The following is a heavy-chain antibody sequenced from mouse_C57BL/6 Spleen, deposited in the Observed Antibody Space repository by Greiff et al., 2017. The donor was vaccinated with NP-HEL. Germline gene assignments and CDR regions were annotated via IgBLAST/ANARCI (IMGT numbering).Heavy chain of an antibody. CDR3: ARRDFYYGSSYAMDY. CDR2: ISSGSSTI. J-gene: IGHJ4*01. CDR1: GGRCSVGG. V-gene: IGHV5-17*01. Sequence: EVKVVESGGGLVKNGGGGKGGGGEEGGRCSVGGVRGGGGSAEKGLEWVAYISSGSSTIYYADTVKGRFTISRDNAKNTLFLQMTSLRSEDTAMYYCARRDFYYGSSYAMDYWGQGTSVTVSS. D-gene: IGHD1-1*01.